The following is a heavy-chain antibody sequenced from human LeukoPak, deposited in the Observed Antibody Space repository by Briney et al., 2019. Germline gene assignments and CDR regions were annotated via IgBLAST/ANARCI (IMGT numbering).Heavy chain of an antibody. V-gene: IGHV4-59*01. J-gene: IGHJ3*02. D-gene: IGHD3-22*01. CDR3: AKRGHYYDSSGYYYAFDI. Sequence: SETLSLTCTVSGGSISSYYWSWIRQPPGKGLEWIGYIYYSGSTNYNPSLKSRVTTSVDTSKNQFSLKLSSVTAADTAVYYCAKRGHYYDSSGYYYAFDIWGQGTMVTVSS. CDR2: IYYSGST. CDR1: GGSISSYY.